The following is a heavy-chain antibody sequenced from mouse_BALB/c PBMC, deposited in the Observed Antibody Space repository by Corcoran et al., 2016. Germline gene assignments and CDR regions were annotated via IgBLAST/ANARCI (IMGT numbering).Heavy chain of an antibody. J-gene: IGHJ3*01. D-gene: IGHD1-1*01. V-gene: IGHV14-3*02. CDR3: ARRDYGSSSSWFAY. CDR1: GFNIKDTY. Sequence: EVQLQQSGAELVKPGASVKLSCTASGFNIKDTYMHWVKQRPEQGLEWSGRIDPANGNTKYDPKFQGKATITADTSSNTAYLQLSSLTSEDTAVYYCARRDYGSSSSWFAYWGQGTLVTVSA. CDR2: IDPANGNT.